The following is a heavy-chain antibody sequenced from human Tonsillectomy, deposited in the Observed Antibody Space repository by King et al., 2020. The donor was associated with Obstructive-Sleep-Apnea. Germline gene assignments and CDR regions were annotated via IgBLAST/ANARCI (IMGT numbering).Heavy chain of an antibody. CDR1: GFTFDYYA. CDR2: ISWNSGSI. D-gene: IGHD6-25*01. CDR3: AKASCSSGGGGGGCDY. Sequence: QLVQSGGGLVQPGRSLRLSCAASGFTFDYYAMHWVRQAPGKGLEWVSSISWNSGSIAYADSVKGRFTISRDNAKNSLYLQMNSLRAEDTALYYCAKASCSSGGGGGGCDYWGQGTLVTVSS. V-gene: IGHV3-9*01. J-gene: IGHJ4*02.